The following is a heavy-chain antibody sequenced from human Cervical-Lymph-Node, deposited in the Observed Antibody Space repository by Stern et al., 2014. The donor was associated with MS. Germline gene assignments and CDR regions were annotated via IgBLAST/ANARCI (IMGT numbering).Heavy chain of an antibody. Sequence: QLGQSGPEVKKPGSSVKVSCKASGFTFSNSGVQWVRQTRGQRLEWLGWIVVGSGKTNYAQKFQERVTITRDRSTSTAYMELSSLRSEDTAVFYCAAGDTVAMLGTAIDAFDIWGQGTMVTVSS. J-gene: IGHJ3*02. CDR1: GFTFSNSG. CDR2: IVVGSGKT. D-gene: IGHD4-17*01. V-gene: IGHV1-58*01. CDR3: AAGDTVAMLGTAIDAFDI.